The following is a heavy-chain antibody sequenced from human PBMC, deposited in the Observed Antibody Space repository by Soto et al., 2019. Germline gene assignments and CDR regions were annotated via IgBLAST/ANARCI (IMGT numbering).Heavy chain of an antibody. V-gene: IGHV2-5*02. CDR3: AHSPRDRSYWYFDL. Sequence: SGPTLVKPTQTLTLTCTFSGFSLSTSGVGVGWIRQPPGKALEWLALIYWDDDKRYRPSLKSRRPITKDTSKNQVVLTMTNMDPVDTATYYCAHSPRDRSYWYFDLWGRGTLVTVSS. CDR1: GFSLSTSGVG. J-gene: IGHJ2*01. CDR2: IYWDDDK. D-gene: IGHD2-21*02.